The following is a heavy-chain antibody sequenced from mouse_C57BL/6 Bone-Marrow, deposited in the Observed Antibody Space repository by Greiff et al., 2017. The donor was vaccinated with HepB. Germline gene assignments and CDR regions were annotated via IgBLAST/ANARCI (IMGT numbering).Heavy chain of an antibody. CDR2: SRNKANDYTT. Sequence: EVKVVESGGGLVQSGRSLRLSCATSGFTFSDFYMEWVRQAPGKGLEWIAASRNKANDYTTEYSASVKGRFIVSRDTSQSILYLQMNALRAEDTAIYYCARSIYYDYDWYFDVWGTGTTVTVSS. CDR3: ARSIYYDYDWYFDV. J-gene: IGHJ1*03. D-gene: IGHD2-4*01. CDR1: GFTFSDFY. V-gene: IGHV7-1*01.